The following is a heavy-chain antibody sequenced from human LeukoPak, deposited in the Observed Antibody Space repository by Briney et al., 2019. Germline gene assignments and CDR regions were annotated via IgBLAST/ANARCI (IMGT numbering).Heavy chain of an antibody. CDR3: ARDGSRGNLVTAPDY. V-gene: IGHV3-21*01. J-gene: IGHJ4*02. Sequence: GGSLRLSCAASGFTFSSYRMNWVRQAPGRGLEWVSSISSSSSYIYYADSVKGRFTISRDNAKNSLYLQMNSLRAEDTAVYYCARDGSRGNLVTAPDYWGQGTLVTVSS. CDR2: ISSSSSYI. D-gene: IGHD2-21*02. CDR1: GFTFSSYR.